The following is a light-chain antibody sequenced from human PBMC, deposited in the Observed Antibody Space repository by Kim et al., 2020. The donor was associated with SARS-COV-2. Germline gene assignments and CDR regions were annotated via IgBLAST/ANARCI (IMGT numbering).Light chain of an antibody. J-gene: IGLJ2*01. CDR2: DVS. CDR1: NSGVGGYNY. Sequence: SITISCTGTNSGVGGYNYVSWYQQHPGKAPKLMIYDVSNRPSGVSNRFSGSKSGNTASLTISGLQAEDEADYYCSSYTSSSTLVVFGGGTQLTVL. CDR3: SSYTSSSTLVV. V-gene: IGLV2-14*03.